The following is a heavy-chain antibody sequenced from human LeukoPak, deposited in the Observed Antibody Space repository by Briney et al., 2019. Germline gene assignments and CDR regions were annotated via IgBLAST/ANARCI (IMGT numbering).Heavy chain of an antibody. D-gene: IGHD3-9*01. J-gene: IGHJ4*02. V-gene: IGHV3-23*01. CDR2: IDSGGRT. CDR3: AKTVVGAGWNYFDY. CDR1: GFTFSIYS. Sequence: PGGSLRLSCVASGFTFSIYSMSWVRQAPGKGLEWVSSIDSGGRTYFGDSVKGRFTISRDDSKNTLYLQMSSLRGEDTAVYYCAKTVVGAGWNYFDYWGQGTLVTVSS.